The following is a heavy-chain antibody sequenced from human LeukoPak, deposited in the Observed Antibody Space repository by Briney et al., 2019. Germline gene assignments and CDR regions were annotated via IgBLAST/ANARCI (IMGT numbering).Heavy chain of an antibody. CDR2: IYSGGST. CDR3: AKGTMDGGQYYYDSS. V-gene: IGHV3-66*01. J-gene: IGHJ4*02. CDR1: GFTVSSNY. Sequence: GGSLRLSCAASGFTVSSNYMSWVRQAPGKGQEWVSVIYSGGSTYYADSVKGRFTISRDNSKNTLYLEMNSLRAEDTAVYYCAKGTMDGGQYYYDSSGGQGTLVTVSS. D-gene: IGHD3-22*01.